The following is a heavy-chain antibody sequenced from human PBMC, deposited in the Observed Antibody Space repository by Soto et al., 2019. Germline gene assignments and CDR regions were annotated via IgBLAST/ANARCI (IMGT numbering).Heavy chain of an antibody. CDR2: IITIFGTA. V-gene: IGHV1-69*06. J-gene: IGHJ6*02. D-gene: IGHD3-22*01. Sequence: QVQLVQSGAEVKKPGSSVKVSCKASGGTFSRYAISWVRQAPGQGLEWMGGIITIFGTANYAQKFQGRVTITADKSTSTVYMELRSLRSEDTAVYYCARELYYYGRSGYRIGYYFYGMDVWGQGTTVTVSS. CDR3: ARELYYYGRSGYRIGYYFYGMDV. CDR1: GGTFSRYA.